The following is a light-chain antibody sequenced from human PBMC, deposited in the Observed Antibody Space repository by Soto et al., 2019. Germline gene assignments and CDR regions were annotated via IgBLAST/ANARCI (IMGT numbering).Light chain of an antibody. V-gene: IGKV4-1*01. CDR1: HIVLSSSNNKNS. Sequence: DIVMTQSPDSLSVSLVWMCTINFESSHIVLSSSNNKNSIAWYQQKPGKAPKLLIYEASKLETGVPSRFSGSGSGTDFTFTITRLQPEDIATYYCQQYDNLPMTFGPGTKVDIK. J-gene: IGKJ3*01. CDR2: EAS. CDR3: QQYDNLPMT.